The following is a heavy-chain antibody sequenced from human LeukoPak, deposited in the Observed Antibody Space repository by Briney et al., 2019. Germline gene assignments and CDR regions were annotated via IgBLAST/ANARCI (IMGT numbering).Heavy chain of an antibody. CDR1: GGSISSYY. Sequence: SETLPLTCTVSGGSISSYYWSWIRQPPGKGLEWIGYIYYSGSTNYNPSLKSRVTISVDTSKNQFSLNLSSVTAADTAVYYCAREVYNWFDPWGQGTLVTVSS. V-gene: IGHV4-59*01. D-gene: IGHD2-8*01. CDR3: AREVYNWFDP. J-gene: IGHJ5*02. CDR2: IYYSGST.